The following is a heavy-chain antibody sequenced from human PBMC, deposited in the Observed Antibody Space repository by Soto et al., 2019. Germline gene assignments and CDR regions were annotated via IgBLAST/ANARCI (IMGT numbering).Heavy chain of an antibody. CDR2: ISYDGSNK. Sequence: SLRLSCAASGFTFSSYAMHWVRQAPGKGLEWVAVISYDGSNKYYADSVKGRFTISRDNSKNTLYLQMNSLRAEDTAVYYCARDYAKEIYYYGMDVWGQGTTVTVSS. J-gene: IGHJ6*02. CDR3: ARDYAKEIYYYGMDV. V-gene: IGHV3-30-3*01. D-gene: IGHD3-16*01. CDR1: GFTFSSYA.